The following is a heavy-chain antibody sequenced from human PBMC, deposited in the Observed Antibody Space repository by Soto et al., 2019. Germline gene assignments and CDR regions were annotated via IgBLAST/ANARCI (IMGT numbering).Heavy chain of an antibody. CDR1: GFTFSSYS. V-gene: IGHV3-21*01. Sequence: PGGSLRLSCAASGFTFSSYSMNWVRQAPGKGLEWVSSISSSSSYIYYADSVKGRFTISRDNAKNSLYLQMNSLRAEDTAVYYCASDIVVVPAASPPYYFDYWGQGTLVTVSS. CDR2: ISSSSSYI. D-gene: IGHD2-2*01. CDR3: ASDIVVVPAASPPYYFDY. J-gene: IGHJ4*02.